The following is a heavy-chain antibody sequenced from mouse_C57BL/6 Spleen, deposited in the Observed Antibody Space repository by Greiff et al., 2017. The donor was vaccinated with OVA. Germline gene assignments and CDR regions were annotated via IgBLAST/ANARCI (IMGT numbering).Heavy chain of an antibody. D-gene: IGHD3-2*02. V-gene: IGHV5-4*01. CDR1: GFTFSSYA. CDR2: ISDGGSYT. Sequence: EVQLVESGGGLVKPGGSLKLSCAASGFTFSSYAMSWVRQTPEKRLEWVATISDGGSYTYYPDNVKGRFTISRDNAKNNLYLQMSHLKSEDTAMYYCARSGEEGSGYLYYAMDYWGQGTSVTVSS. CDR3: ARSGEEGSGYLYYAMDY. J-gene: IGHJ4*01.